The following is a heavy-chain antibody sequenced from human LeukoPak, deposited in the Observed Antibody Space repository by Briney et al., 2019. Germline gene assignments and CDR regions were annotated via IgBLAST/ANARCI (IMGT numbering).Heavy chain of an antibody. CDR3: ARGIVGATHFDY. CDR1: GGSISSYY. CDR2: IYYSGST. J-gene: IGHJ4*02. V-gene: IGHV4-59*01. D-gene: IGHD1-26*01. Sequence: SETLSLTXTVSGGSISSYYWSWIRQPPGKGLEWIGYIYYSGSTNYNPSPKSRVTISVDTSKNQFSLKLSSVTAADTAVYYCARGIVGATHFDYWGQGTLVTVSS.